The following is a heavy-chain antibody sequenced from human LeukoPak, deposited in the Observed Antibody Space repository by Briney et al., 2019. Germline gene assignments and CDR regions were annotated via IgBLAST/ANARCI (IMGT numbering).Heavy chain of an antibody. D-gene: IGHD3-10*01. CDR3: AREGTMVRGVIKKYSYMDV. V-gene: IGHV1-8*03. CDR2: MNPNSGNT. J-gene: IGHJ6*03. Sequence: ASVKVSCKASGYTFTSYDINWVRQATGQGLEWMGWMNPNSGNTGYAQKFQGRVTITRNTSISTAYMELSSLRSEDTAVYYCAREGTMVRGVIKKYSYMDVWGKGTTVTVSS. CDR1: GYTFTSYD.